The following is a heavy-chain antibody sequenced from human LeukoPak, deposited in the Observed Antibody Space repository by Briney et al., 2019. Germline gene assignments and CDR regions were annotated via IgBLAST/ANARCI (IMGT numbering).Heavy chain of an antibody. CDR3: ARARIYCSSTSCYEDYYYYYYMDV. D-gene: IGHD2-2*01. J-gene: IGHJ6*03. Sequence: ASVKVSCKASGYTFTSYDINWVRQATGQGLEWMGWMNPNSGNTDYAHKFQGRVTMTRNTSISTAYMELSSLRSEDTAVYYCARARIYCSSTSCYEDYYYYYYMDVWGKGTTVTVS. V-gene: IGHV1-8*01. CDR2: MNPNSGNT. CDR1: GYTFTSYD.